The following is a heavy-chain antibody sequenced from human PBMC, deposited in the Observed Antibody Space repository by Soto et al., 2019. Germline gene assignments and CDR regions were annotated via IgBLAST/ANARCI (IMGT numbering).Heavy chain of an antibody. V-gene: IGHV3-30*03. D-gene: IGHD2-21*01. CDR2: ISYDGSNK. J-gene: IGHJ6*02. CDR1: GFTFSSYG. Sequence: GGSLRLSCAASGFTFSSYGMHWVRQAPGKGLEWVAVISYDGSNKYYADSVKGRFTISRDNSKNTLYLQMNSLRAVDTAVYYCARDLWTDFYYYYGMDVWGQGTTVTVSS. CDR3: ARDLWTDFYYYYGMDV.